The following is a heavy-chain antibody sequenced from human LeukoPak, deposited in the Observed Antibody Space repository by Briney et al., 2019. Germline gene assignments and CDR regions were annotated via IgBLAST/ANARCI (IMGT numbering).Heavy chain of an antibody. J-gene: IGHJ5*02. CDR2: IIPIFGIA. CDR3: ARDLEAYGWFDP. Sequence: ASVKVSCKASGGTFSSYAISWVRQAPGQGLEWMGRIIPIFGIANHAQKFQGRVTITADKSTSTAYMELSSLRSEDTAVYYCARDLEAYGWFDPWGQGTLVTVSS. CDR1: GGTFSSYA. D-gene: IGHD2-21*01. V-gene: IGHV1-69*04.